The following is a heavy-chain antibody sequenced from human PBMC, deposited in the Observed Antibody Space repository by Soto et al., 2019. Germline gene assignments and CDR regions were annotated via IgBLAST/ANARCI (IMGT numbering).Heavy chain of an antibody. D-gene: IGHD1-1*01. J-gene: IGHJ4*02. CDR3: VRGDNWNDEASDY. V-gene: IGHV3-33*01. CDR1: GFMFSKHG. Sequence: QGQLVESGGGVVQPGRSLRLYCAASGFMFSKHGMHWVRQAPGKGLEWVAVIWSDGNNRYYADSVKGRFTISRDNSKNTLYLQMNSLRAEDTAVYYCVRGDNWNDEASDYWGQGTLVTVSS. CDR2: IWSDGNNR.